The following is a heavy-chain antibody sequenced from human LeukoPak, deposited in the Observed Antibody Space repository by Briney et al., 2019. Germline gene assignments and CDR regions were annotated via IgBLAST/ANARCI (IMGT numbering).Heavy chain of an antibody. Sequence: GGSLRLSCAASGFTFSSYAMSLVRQAPGKGLEWVSAISGSGGSTYYADSVKGRFTISRDNSKNTLYLQMNSLRAEDTAVYYCALVVVAGTLDYWGQGTLVTVSS. D-gene: IGHD2-15*01. CDR1: GFTFSSYA. V-gene: IGHV3-23*01. CDR2: ISGSGGST. CDR3: ALVVVAGTLDY. J-gene: IGHJ4*02.